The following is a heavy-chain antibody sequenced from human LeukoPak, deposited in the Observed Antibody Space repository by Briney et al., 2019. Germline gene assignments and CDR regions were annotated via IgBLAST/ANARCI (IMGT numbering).Heavy chain of an antibody. J-gene: IGHJ3*02. V-gene: IGHV4-39*07. D-gene: IGHD3-9*01. CDR3: ARDNYDILTGPEGKLGAFDI. Sequence: SETLSLTCTVSGGSISNGDYYWGWIRQPPGKGLEWIGSIYYSGSTYYNPSLKSRVTISVDTSKNQFSLKLSSVTAADTAVYYCARDNYDILTGPEGKLGAFDIWGQGTMVTVSS. CDR2: IYYSGST. CDR1: GGSISNGDYY.